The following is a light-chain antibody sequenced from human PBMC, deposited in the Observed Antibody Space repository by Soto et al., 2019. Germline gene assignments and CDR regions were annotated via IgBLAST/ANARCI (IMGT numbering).Light chain of an antibody. CDR3: QQYTGPPTT. Sequence: EIVLTQSPATLSLSPGERATLSFMASQSVSSYLAWYQQRPGQAPRLLIYGASTRAAGIPDRFSGSGSGTDFTLTITRLEPEDSAVYFCQQYTGPPTTFGQGTRLEI. V-gene: IGKV3-11*01. J-gene: IGKJ5*01. CDR1: QSVSSY. CDR2: GAS.